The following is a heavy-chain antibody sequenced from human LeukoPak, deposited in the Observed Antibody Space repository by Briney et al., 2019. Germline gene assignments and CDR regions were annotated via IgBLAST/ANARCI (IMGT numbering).Heavy chain of an antibody. CDR3: TTYSSRWFRDFDY. Sequence: GGSLRLSCTGSGFTFADHVMSWVRQAPGNGLEWVAFIKSYTFGGTTEYAASVKGRFTLSRDESKRIAYLQMNSMKTEATAVYYCTTYSSRWFRDFDYWGQGTLVTVSS. CDR1: GFTFADHV. V-gene: IGHV3-49*04. D-gene: IGHD6-19*01. J-gene: IGHJ4*02. CDR2: IKSYTFGGTT.